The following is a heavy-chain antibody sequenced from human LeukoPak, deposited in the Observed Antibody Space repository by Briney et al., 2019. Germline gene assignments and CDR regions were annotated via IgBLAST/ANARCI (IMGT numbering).Heavy chain of an antibody. D-gene: IGHD2-2*02. V-gene: IGHV3-48*01. J-gene: IGHJ4*02. CDR3: XXGGSRLGYCSSTSCYTTFDY. CDR1: GFTFSSYS. CDR2: ISSSSSTI. Sequence: GGSLRLSCAASGFTFSSYSMNWVRQAPGKGLEWVSYISSSSSTIYYADSVKGRFTISRDNAKNSLYLQMSSLRAEDTAVYYCXXGGSRLGYCSSTSCYTTFDYWGQGTLVTVSS.